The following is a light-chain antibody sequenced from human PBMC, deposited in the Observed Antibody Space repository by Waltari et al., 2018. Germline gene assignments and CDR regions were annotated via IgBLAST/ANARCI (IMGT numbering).Light chain of an antibody. CDR2: EGT. V-gene: IGLV2-14*01. CDR1: TSDIGSHDY. Sequence: QSALTQPASVSGSPGQSITISCTGTTSDIGSHDYVSWYQQHPGKAPKLLIYEGTNRPAGVSTRFSGTKSGSTASLTITGLQAGDEAHYYCRAYTGGSTLLVFGGGTDLTVL. CDR3: RAYTGGSTLLV. J-gene: IGLJ2*01.